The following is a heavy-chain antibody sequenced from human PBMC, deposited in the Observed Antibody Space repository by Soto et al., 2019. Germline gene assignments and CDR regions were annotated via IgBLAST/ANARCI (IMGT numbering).Heavy chain of an antibody. D-gene: IGHD5-18*01. CDR2: INAYNGNT. V-gene: IGHV1-18*01. Sequence: QVQLVQSGAEVKKPGASVKVSCKASGYTFTSYGISWVRQAPGQGLEWMGWINAYNGNTNYAQKLQGRVTMTTDTPPSTAYMERRSRRSADTAVYYCARDVGYGLIDYWGQGTLVTVSS. J-gene: IGHJ4*02. CDR3: ARDVGYGLIDY. CDR1: GYTFTSYG.